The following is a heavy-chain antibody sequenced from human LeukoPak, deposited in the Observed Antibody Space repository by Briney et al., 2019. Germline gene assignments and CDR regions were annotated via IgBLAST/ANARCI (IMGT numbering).Heavy chain of an antibody. CDR2: ISSGGSTV. J-gene: IGHJ4*02. Sequence: GGSLRLSCAASGFTFSSYAMSWVRQAPGKGLEWVSYISSGGSTVYYADSVKGRFTISRDNAKNSLYLQMNSLRAEGTAVYYCARADYWGQGTLVTVSS. CDR1: GFTFSSYA. V-gene: IGHV3-48*03. CDR3: ARADY.